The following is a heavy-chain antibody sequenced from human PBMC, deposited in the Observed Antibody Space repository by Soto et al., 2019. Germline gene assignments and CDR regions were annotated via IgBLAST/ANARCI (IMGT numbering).Heavy chain of an antibody. CDR3: ARDPRNPYWNEVSILDN. CDR1: GYTFTSYG. J-gene: IGHJ4*02. CDR2: ISAYNGNT. Sequence: ASVKVSCRASGYTFTSYGISWVRRAPGQGLEWMGWISAYNGNTNYAHKLQGRVTMTTDTSTSTAYMELRSLRSDDTALYYCARDPRNPYWNEVSILDNWGQGTLVTVSS. V-gene: IGHV1-18*01. D-gene: IGHD1-1*01.